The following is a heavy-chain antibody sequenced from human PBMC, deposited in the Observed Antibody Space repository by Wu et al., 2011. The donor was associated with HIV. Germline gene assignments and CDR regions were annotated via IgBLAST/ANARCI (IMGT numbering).Heavy chain of an antibody. CDR2: INPNSGGT. CDR1: GYTFTGYY. J-gene: IGHJ4*02. CDR3: ARGQPSGYCSSTSCQKGDY. Sequence: QVQLVQSGAEVKKPGASVKVSCKASGYTFTGYYMHWVRQAPGQGLEWMGWINPNSGGTNYAQKFQGRVTMTRDTSISTAYMELSRLRSDDTAVYYCARGQPSGYCSSTSCQKGDYWGQGTLVTVSS. D-gene: IGHD2-2*01. V-gene: IGHV1-2*02.